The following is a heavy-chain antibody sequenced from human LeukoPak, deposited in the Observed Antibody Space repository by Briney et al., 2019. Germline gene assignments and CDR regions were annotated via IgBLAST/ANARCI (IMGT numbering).Heavy chain of an antibody. J-gene: IGHJ6*02. V-gene: IGHV3-21*01. CDR2: ISSSSSYI. Sequence: GGSLRLSCAASGFTFSSYSMTWVRQAPGKGLEWVSSISSSSSYIYYADSVKGRFTISRDNAKNSLYLQMNSLRAEDTAVYYCARVMGLYYYYYYGMDVWGQGTTVTVSS. CDR1: GFTFSSYS. CDR3: ARVMGLYYYYYYGMDV.